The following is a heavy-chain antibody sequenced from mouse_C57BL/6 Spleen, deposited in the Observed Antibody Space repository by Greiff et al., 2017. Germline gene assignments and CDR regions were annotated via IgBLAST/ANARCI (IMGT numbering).Heavy chain of an antibody. D-gene: IGHD3-3*01. CDR3: ARGWNYWYFDV. Sequence: EVKLVESEGGLVQPGSSMKLSCTASGFTFSDYYMAWVRQVPEKGLEWVANINYDGSSTYYLDSLKSRFIISRDNAKNILYLQMTSLRSEDTAMYYCARGWNYWYFDVWGTGTTVTVSS. J-gene: IGHJ1*03. CDR2: INYDGSST. CDR1: GFTFSDYY. V-gene: IGHV5-16*02.